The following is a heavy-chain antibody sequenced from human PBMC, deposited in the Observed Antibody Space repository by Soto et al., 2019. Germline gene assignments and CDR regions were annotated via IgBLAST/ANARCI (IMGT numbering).Heavy chain of an antibody. Sequence: ASVKVSCKVSGYTLTELSMHWVRQAPGKGLEWMGGFDPEDGETIYAQKFQGRVTMTEDTSTDTAYMELSSLRSEDTAVYYCATESMVRGVIAYYYYGMDVWGQGTTVTVSS. CDR3: ATESMVRGVIAYYYYGMDV. CDR1: GYTLTELS. CDR2: FDPEDGET. D-gene: IGHD3-10*01. V-gene: IGHV1-24*01. J-gene: IGHJ6*02.